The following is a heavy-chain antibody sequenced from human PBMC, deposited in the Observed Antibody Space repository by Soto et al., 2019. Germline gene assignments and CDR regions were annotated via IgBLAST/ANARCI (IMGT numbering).Heavy chain of an antibody. V-gene: IGHV3-23*01. Sequence: EVQLLECGGCLVQPGGSLRLSCEGSGFTFISYAMSWVRQSPGQGLEWVSAISGSSAGISYADSVKGRFTISRDNFKNTPYLQMNSLRAEDTAVYYCVSPRGVGGWAIHPFDYWGQGTLVTVSS. J-gene: IGHJ4*02. CDR2: ISGSSAGI. CDR1: GFTFISYA. CDR3: VSPRGVGGWAIHPFDY. D-gene: IGHD6-19*01.